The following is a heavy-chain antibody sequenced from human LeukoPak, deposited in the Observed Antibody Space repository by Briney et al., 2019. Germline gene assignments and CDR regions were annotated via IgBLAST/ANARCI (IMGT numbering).Heavy chain of an antibody. D-gene: IGHD1-26*01. Sequence: GASVKVSCKVSGYTLTELSLHWVRQAPGKGLEWMRGLDPEDGEMIYSQKFQGRVTMTEDTSTDIAYMEMSSLRSEDTAVYYCATGRTKWDLLNYWGQGTLVTVSS. J-gene: IGHJ4*02. CDR1: GYTLTELS. V-gene: IGHV1-24*01. CDR3: ATGRTKWDLLNY. CDR2: LDPEDGEM.